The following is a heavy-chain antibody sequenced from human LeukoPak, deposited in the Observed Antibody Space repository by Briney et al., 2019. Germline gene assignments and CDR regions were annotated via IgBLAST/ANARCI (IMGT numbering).Heavy chain of an antibody. CDR3: ARILPHISGYYFGAFDI. V-gene: IGHV3-48*03. CDR1: GFTFSSYE. J-gene: IGHJ3*02. Sequence: PGGSLRLSCAASGFTFSSYEMNWVRQAPGKGLEWVSYISGSGSPIYYADSVKGRFTISRDNAKNSLYLQMNSLRDEDTAVYYCARILPHISGYYFGAFDIWGQGTMVTVSS. CDR2: ISGSGSPI. D-gene: IGHD3-22*01.